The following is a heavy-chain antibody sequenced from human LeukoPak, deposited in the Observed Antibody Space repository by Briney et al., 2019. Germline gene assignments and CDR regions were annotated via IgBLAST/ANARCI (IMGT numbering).Heavy chain of an antibody. J-gene: IGHJ4*02. CDR1: GGSISSGGYS. V-gene: IGHV4-30-2*01. CDR2: IYHSGST. D-gene: IGHD5-24*01. CDR3: ARRDGYNYDY. Sequence: SETLSLTCAVSGGSISSGGYSWSWIRQPPGKGLEWIGYIYHSGSTYYNPSLKSRVTISVDRFKNQFSLKLSSVTAADTAVYYCARRDGYNYDYWGQGTLVTVSS.